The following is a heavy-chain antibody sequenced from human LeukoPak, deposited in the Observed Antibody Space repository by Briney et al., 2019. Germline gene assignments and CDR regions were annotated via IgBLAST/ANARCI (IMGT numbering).Heavy chain of an antibody. J-gene: IGHJ3*02. D-gene: IGHD6-6*01. CDR1: GFTVSSNY. Sequence: PGGSLRLSCAASGFTVSSNYMNWVRQAPGKGLEWVSVIYSGGSTYYADSVKGRFTISRDNSKNTLYLQMNSLRAEDTAVYYCARDLGPHSSSPNSGAFDIWGQGTMVTVSS. V-gene: IGHV3-66*01. CDR2: IYSGGST. CDR3: ARDLGPHSSSPNSGAFDI.